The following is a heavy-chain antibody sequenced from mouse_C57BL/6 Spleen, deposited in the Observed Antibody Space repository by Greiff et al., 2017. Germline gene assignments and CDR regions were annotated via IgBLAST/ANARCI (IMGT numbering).Heavy chain of an antibody. Sequence: QVQLQQSGAELVRPGASVTLSCKASGYTFTDYEMHWVKQTPVHGLEWIGAIDPEPGGTAYNQKFKGKAILTADKSSSTAYMELRSLTSEDSAVYYCLWYHLLRPYWGQGTTLTVSS. D-gene: IGHD2-1*01. J-gene: IGHJ2*01. CDR1: GYTFTDYE. CDR2: IDPEPGGT. V-gene: IGHV1-15*01. CDR3: LWYHLLRPY.